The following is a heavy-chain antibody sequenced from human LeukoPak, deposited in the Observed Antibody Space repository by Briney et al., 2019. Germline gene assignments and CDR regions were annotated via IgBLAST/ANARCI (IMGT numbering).Heavy chain of an antibody. Sequence: GGSLRLSCAASGFTFSSYEMNWVRQAPGKGLEWVSYISSSGSTIYYADSVKGRFTISRDNAKNSLYLQMNSLRAEDTAVYYCSSSWHNGDYWGQGTLVTVSS. D-gene: IGHD6-13*01. CDR1: GFTFSSYE. J-gene: IGHJ4*02. V-gene: IGHV3-48*03. CDR3: SSSWHNGDY. CDR2: ISSSGSTI.